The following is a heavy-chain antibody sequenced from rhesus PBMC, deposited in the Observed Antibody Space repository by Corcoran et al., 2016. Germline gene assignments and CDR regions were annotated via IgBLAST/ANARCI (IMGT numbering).Heavy chain of an antibody. CDR2: INSGGGST. J-gene: IGHJ4*01. Sequence: EVQLVETGGGLVQPGGSLKLSCAASGFTFNLYGMNWVRQAPGKGLQWVSAINSGGGSTYDADSVKGRFTISRDNSKNTLSLQMNSLRAEDTAVYFCAKAYSSGPPFDYWGQGVLVTVSS. D-gene: IGHD6-31*01. CDR1: GFTFNLYG. CDR3: AKAYSSGPPFDY. V-gene: IGHV3S5*01.